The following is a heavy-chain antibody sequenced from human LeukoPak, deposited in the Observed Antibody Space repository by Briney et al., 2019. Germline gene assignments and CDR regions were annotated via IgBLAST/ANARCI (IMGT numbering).Heavy chain of an antibody. CDR1: GDSISSSSSY. CDR2: IYYSGNT. D-gene: IGHD3-22*01. V-gene: IGHV4-39*01. CDR3: ARRALIVPRFDP. Sequence: PSETLSLACTVSGDSISSSSSYWGWIRQPPGKGLEWIGSIYYSGNTYYNTSLKSRVTISVDTSKNQFSLKLSSVTAADTAVYYCARRALIVPRFDPWGQGTLVTVSS. J-gene: IGHJ5*02.